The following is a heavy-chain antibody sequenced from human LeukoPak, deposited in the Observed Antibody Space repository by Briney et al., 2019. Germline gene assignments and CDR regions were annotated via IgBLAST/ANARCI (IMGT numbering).Heavy chain of an antibody. Sequence: GGSLRLSCAASGFTFSSYAMSWVRQAPRKGLEWVSLISGSGASTYYADSVKGRFTISRDNSKNTLYLQMNSLRAEDTAVYYCATGRWYCDYWGQGTLVTVSS. V-gene: IGHV3-23*01. J-gene: IGHJ4*02. CDR1: GFTFSSYA. CDR2: ISGSGAST. D-gene: IGHD6-13*01. CDR3: ATGRWYCDY.